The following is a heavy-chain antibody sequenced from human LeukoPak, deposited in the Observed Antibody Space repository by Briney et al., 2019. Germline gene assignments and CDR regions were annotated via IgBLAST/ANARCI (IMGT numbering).Heavy chain of an antibody. CDR2: IYSGGNT. J-gene: IGHJ4*02. V-gene: IGHV3-53*01. CDR3: AKGLETESRLDS. Sequence: GGSLRLSCTVSGFTVSSNSWSWVRQAPGKGLEWVSFIYSGGNTHYSDSVKGRFTISRDNSKNTLYLQMNSLRAEDTALYYCAKGLETESRLDSWGQGTLVTVSS. D-gene: IGHD1-1*01. CDR1: GFTVSSNS.